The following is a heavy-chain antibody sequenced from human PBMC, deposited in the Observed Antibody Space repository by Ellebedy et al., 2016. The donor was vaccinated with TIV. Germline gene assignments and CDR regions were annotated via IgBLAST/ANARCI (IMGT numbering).Heavy chain of an antibody. D-gene: IGHD3-10*01. CDR1: GGTFSSYA. CDR3: ARGVLLWFGESQPLYYYYGMDV. V-gene: IGHV1-69*13. Sequence: SVKVSXKASGGTFSSYALSWVRQAPGQGLEWMGGIIPIFGTANYAQKFQGRVTITADESTSTAYMELSSLRSDDTAVYYCARGVLLWFGESQPLYYYYGMDVWGQGTTVTVSS. J-gene: IGHJ6*02. CDR2: IIPIFGTA.